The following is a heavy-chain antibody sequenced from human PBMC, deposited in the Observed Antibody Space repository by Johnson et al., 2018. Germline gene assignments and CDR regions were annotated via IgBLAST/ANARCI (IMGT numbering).Heavy chain of an antibody. Sequence: VQLGQSGGGLVQPRGSLGLSCAASGFTVSSNYMSWVRQAPGKGLEWVSVIYSGGSTYYADSVKGRFTIPRANSKNTLYLQMNIRRAEDTAVYDCASWRGGGVPPRAEYFQHWGQGTLVTGSS. CDR3: ASWRGGGVPPRAEYFQH. CDR2: IYSGGST. D-gene: IGHD3-10*01. J-gene: IGHJ1*01. V-gene: IGHV3-66*02. CDR1: GFTVSSNY.